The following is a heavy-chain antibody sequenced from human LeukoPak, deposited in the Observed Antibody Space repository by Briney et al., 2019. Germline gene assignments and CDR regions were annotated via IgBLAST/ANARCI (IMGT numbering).Heavy chain of an antibody. CDR1: GGSISSSSYY. Sequence: SETLSLTCTVSGGSISSSSYYWGWIRQPPGKGLEWIGSIYYSGSTYYNPSLKSRVTISVDTSKNQFSLKLSSVTAADTAVYYCARALLNLGATTFDYWGQGTLVTVSS. CDR2: IYYSGST. J-gene: IGHJ4*02. D-gene: IGHD1-26*01. V-gene: IGHV4-39*07. CDR3: ARALLNLGATTFDY.